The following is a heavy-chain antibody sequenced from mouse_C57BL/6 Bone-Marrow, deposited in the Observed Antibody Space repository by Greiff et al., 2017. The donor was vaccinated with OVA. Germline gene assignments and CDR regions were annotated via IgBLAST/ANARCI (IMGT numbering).Heavy chain of an antibody. J-gene: IGHJ2*01. Sequence: QVQLKQPGAELVRPGTSVKLSCKASGYTFTSYWMHWVKQRPGQGLEWIGVIDPSDSYTNYNQKFKGKATLTVDTSSSTAYMQLSSLTSEDSAVYYCARRGYGSVYFDYWGQGTTLTVSS. CDR2: IDPSDSYT. CDR1: GYTFTSYW. V-gene: IGHV1-59*01. D-gene: IGHD1-1*01. CDR3: ARRGYGSVYFDY.